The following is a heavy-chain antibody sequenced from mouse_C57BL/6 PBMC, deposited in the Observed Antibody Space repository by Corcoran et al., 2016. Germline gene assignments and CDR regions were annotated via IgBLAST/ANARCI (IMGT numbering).Heavy chain of an antibody. CDR2: IDPEDGDT. J-gene: IGHJ1*03. CDR1: GFNIKDYY. Sequence: EVQLQQSGAELVRPGASVKLSCTASGFNIKDYYMHWVKQRPEQGLEWIGRIDPEDGDTEYAPKFQGKATMTADTSSNTAYLQLSSLTSEDTAVYYCTTGGGSSYGWYFDVWGTGTTVTVSS. CDR3: TTGGGSSYGWYFDV. D-gene: IGHD1-1*01. V-gene: IGHV14-1*01.